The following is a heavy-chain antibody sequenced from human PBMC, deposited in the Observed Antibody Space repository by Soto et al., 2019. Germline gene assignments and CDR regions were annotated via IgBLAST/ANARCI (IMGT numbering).Heavy chain of an antibody. CDR2: IYYRGST. CDR3: ARTVAGTRNWFDP. Sequence: QLQLQESGPGLVKPSETLSLTCTVSGGSISSSSYYWGWIRQPPGKGLEWIGSIYYRGSTYYNPSLKSRVTISVDTSKSQFSLKLSSVPAADTAVYYCARTVAGTRNWFDPWCHGTLFTVSS. J-gene: IGHJ5*02. V-gene: IGHV4-39*01. CDR1: GGSISSSSYY. D-gene: IGHD6-19*01.